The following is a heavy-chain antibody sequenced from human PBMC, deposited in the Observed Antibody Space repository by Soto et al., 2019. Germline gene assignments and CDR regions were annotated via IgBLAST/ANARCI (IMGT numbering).Heavy chain of an antibody. V-gene: IGHV3-23*01. D-gene: IGHD6-6*01. J-gene: IGHJ4*02. CDR2: ISGSGGST. CDR1: GFTFSNYA. CDR3: AKGSIFYFSSSFDY. Sequence: GGSLRLSCAASGFTFSNYAMNWVRQAPGKGLEWISVISGSGGSTYYADSVKGRFTISRDISKNTLYQQMNSLRAEDTAVYYCAKGSIFYFSSSFDYWGQGTLVTVSS.